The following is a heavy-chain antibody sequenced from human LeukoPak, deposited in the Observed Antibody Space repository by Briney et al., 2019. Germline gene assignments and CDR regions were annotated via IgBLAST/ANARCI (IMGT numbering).Heavy chain of an antibody. CDR3: AKDAIAAAESTY. Sequence: LSGGSLRLSCAASGFTFSSYAMSWVRQAPGKGLEWVSAISGSGGSKYYADSVKGRFTISRDNSKNTLYLQMNSLRAEDTAVYYCAKDAIAAAESTYWGQGTLVTVSS. V-gene: IGHV3-23*01. D-gene: IGHD6-13*01. CDR1: GFTFSSYA. CDR2: ISGSGGSK. J-gene: IGHJ4*02.